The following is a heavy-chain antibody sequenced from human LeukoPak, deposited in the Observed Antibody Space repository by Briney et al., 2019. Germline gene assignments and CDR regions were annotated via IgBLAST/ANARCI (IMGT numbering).Heavy chain of an antibody. D-gene: IGHD3-16*01. J-gene: IGHJ4*02. CDR3: ARDTWGSLHFDY. CDR1: GGSISSGSYY. V-gene: IGHV4-61*02. CDR2: IYTSGST. Sequence: SETLSLTCTVSGGSISSGSYYRNWIRQPAGKGLEWIGRIYTSGSTNYNPSLKSRVTISVDTSKNQFSLKLNSVTAADTAVYYCARDTWGSLHFDYWGQGTLVTVSS.